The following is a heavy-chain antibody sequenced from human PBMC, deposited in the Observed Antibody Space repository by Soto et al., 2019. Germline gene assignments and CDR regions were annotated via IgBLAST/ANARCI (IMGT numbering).Heavy chain of an antibody. V-gene: IGHV3-33*01. CDR2: IWYDGSNK. Sequence: QVQLVESGGGVVQPGRSLRLSCAASGFTFSSYGMHWVRQAPGKGLEWVAVIWYDGSNKYYADSVKGRFTISRDNSKNTLYLQMNSLRAEDTAVYYCARDFTGSFYGSGSFYYYGMDVWGQGTTVTVSS. J-gene: IGHJ6*02. CDR3: ARDFTGSFYGSGSFYYYGMDV. D-gene: IGHD3-10*01. CDR1: GFTFSSYG.